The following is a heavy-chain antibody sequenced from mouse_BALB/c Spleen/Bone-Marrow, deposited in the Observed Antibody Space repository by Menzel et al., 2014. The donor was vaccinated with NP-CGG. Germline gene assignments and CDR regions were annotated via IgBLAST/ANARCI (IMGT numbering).Heavy chain of an antibody. CDR3: ARFCYCGWFAY. CDR1: GFDFSGFW. Sequence: EVKLMESGGGLVQPGGSLKLSCAASGFDFSGFWMGWVRQAPGKGLEWIGAINPDSSTINYAPSLKDRFIISRDNPKNTWYLQVSRVRSEDTGLYYCARFCYCGWFAYWGQGTLVTVSA. J-gene: IGHJ3*01. V-gene: IGHV4-1*02. D-gene: IGHD1-1*01. CDR2: INPDSSTI.